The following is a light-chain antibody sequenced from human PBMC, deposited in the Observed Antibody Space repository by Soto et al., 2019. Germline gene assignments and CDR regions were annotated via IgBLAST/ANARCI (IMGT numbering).Light chain of an antibody. CDR2: GAS. Sequence: EIVMTQSPATLSVSPGQGATLSCRASQPISRNLAWYQQKPGQAPRLLMYGASTRATDIPGRFSGGGSGKEFTLTISSLQSEDFAIYFCQQYNTWPRTFGQGTKV. CDR1: QPISRN. J-gene: IGKJ1*01. V-gene: IGKV3-15*01. CDR3: QQYNTWPRT.